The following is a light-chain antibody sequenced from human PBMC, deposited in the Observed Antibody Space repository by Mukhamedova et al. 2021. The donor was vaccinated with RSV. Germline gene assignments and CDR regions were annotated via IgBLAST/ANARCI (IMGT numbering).Light chain of an antibody. J-gene: IGKJ4*01. Sequence: WYQRRVHGQAPKRLIYTASNLQSGVPSRFSGSGSGTEFTLTISSLQPEDFATYYCLQHNSYPLTFGGGTKVEIK. CDR3: LQHNSYPLT. CDR2: TAS. V-gene: IGKV1-17*01.